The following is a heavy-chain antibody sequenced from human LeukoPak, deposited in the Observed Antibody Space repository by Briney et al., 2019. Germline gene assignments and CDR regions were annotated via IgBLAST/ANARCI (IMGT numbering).Heavy chain of an antibody. CDR1: GYTFTSYD. CDR2: MNPNSGNT. D-gene: IGHD2-2*02. CDR3: ARGACSSTSCYIP. J-gene: IGHJ5*02. Sequence: ASVTVSCKASGYTFTSYDINWVRQATGQGLEWMGWMNPNSGNTGYAQKFQGRVTMTRNTSISTAYMELSSLRSEDTAVYYCARGACSSTSCYIPWGQGTLVTVSS. V-gene: IGHV1-8*01.